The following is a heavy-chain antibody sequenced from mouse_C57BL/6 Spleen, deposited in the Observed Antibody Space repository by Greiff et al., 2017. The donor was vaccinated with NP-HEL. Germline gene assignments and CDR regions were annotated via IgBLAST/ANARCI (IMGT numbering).Heavy chain of an antibody. D-gene: IGHD3-3*01. Sequence: QVQLQQPGAELVMPGASVKLSCKASGYTFTSYWMHWVKQRPGQGLEWIGEIDPSDSYTNYNQKFKGKSTLTVDKSSSTAYMQLSSLTSEDSAVYYCARGWAPYYFDYWGKGTTLTVSS. V-gene: IGHV1-69*01. J-gene: IGHJ2*01. CDR3: ARGWAPYYFDY. CDR2: IDPSDSYT. CDR1: GYTFTSYW.